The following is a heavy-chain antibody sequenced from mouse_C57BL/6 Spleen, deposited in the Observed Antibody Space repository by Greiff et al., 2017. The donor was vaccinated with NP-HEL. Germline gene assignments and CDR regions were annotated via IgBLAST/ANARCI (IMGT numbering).Heavy chain of an antibody. D-gene: IGHD1-1*01. J-gene: IGHJ2*01. CDR1: GYTFTDYN. CDR3: ARRRFYYLPYYYFDY. CDR2: INPNNGGT. Sequence: EVQLQQSGPGLVKPGASVKISCKASGYTFTDYNMHWVKQSHGKSLEWIGYINPNNGGTSYNQKFKGKATLTVNKSSSTAYMELRSLTSEDSAVYYCARRRFYYLPYYYFDYWGQGTTLTVSS. V-gene: IGHV1-22*01.